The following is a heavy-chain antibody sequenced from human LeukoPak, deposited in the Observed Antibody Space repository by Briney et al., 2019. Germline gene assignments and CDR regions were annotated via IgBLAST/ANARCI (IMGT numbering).Heavy chain of an antibody. D-gene: IGHD3-3*01. CDR3: AREPDFGVVILTFDI. CDR2: IYDSGST. J-gene: IGHJ3*02. Sequence: SETLSLTCTVSGGSISGGGYSWSWIRQHPGKGLEWIGYIYDSGSTNCNPSLKSRVTISLDTSKNQFSLKLTSVTAADTAVYYCAREPDFGVVILTFDIWGQGTMVTVSS. V-gene: IGHV4-31*03. CDR1: GGSISGGGYS.